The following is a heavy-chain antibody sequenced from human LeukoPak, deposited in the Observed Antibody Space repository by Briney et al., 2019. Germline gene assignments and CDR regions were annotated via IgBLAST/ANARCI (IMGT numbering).Heavy chain of an antibody. J-gene: IGHJ6*02. V-gene: IGHV4-4*07. CDR1: GGSISSYY. D-gene: IGHD2-15*01. CDR2: IYSSGST. Sequence: SSETLSLTCTVSGGSISSYYWTWIRQPAGKGLEWIGRIYSSGSTDYNPSLKSRVTMSVDTSKNQFSLKLSSVTAADTAVYYCARHKGYCSGGSCYFYYGMDVWGQGTTVTVSS. CDR3: ARHKGYCSGGSCYFYYGMDV.